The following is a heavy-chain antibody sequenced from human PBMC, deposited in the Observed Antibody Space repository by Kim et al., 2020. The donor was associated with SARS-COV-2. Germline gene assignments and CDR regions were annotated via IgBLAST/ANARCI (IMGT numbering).Heavy chain of an antibody. Sequence: GGSLRLSCGASGFTVNNFAMSWVRQAPGKGLEWVATDPGGGGRTFYADSVKGRFTISRDNSKNTVFLQMNSVRAEDTAVYYCAKAQPLCSGLYFFVDWGQDPLVRVLS. CDR3: AKAQPLCSGLYFFVD. J-gene: IGHJ1*01. CDR2: DPGGGGRT. CDR1: GFTVNNFA. V-gene: IGHV3-23*01. D-gene: IGHD6-19*01.